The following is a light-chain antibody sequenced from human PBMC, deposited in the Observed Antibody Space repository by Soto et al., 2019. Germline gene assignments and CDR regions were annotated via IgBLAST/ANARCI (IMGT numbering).Light chain of an antibody. V-gene: IGKV3-15*01. CDR1: QNLRSS. Sequence: EIVLTQSPANLSLSPGERATLSCRASQNLRSSLAWYQQKPGQAPRLLIYGASTRATGIPARFSGSGSGTEFTLTISSLQSEDFAVYYCQQRSNWPRTFGQGTKVDIK. J-gene: IGKJ1*01. CDR2: GAS. CDR3: QQRSNWPRT.